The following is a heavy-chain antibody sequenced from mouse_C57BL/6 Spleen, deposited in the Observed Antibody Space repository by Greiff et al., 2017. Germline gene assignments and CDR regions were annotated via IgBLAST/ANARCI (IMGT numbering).Heavy chain of an antibody. J-gene: IGHJ4*01. Sequence: VQLQQSGAELVRPGTSVKVSCKASGYAFTNYLIEWVKQRPGQGLEWIGVINPGSGGTNYNEKFKGKATLTADKSSSTAYMQLSSLTSEDSAVYFCARGVITTVVATDYALDYWGQGTSVTVSS. D-gene: IGHD1-1*01. V-gene: IGHV1-54*01. CDR3: ARGVITTVVATDYALDY. CDR2: INPGSGGT. CDR1: GYAFTNYL.